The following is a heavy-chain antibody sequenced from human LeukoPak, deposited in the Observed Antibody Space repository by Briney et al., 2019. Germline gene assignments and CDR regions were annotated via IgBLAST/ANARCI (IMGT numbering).Heavy chain of an antibody. CDR1: GGTFGSYA. CDR3: AREGSSSSQDY. D-gene: IGHD6-6*01. Sequence: ASVKVSCKTSGGTFGSYAITWVRQAPGQGLEWMGGIIPILGTVNYAQKFQGRVTITADEFTSTTYMELSSLRFEDTAVYYCAREGSSSSQDYWGQGTLVTVSS. CDR2: IIPILGTV. J-gene: IGHJ4*02. V-gene: IGHV1-69*13.